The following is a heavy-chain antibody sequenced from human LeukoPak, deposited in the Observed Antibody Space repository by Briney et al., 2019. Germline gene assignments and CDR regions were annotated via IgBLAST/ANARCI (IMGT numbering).Heavy chain of an antibody. V-gene: IGHV4-61*02. CDR1: GASISSGSYY. Sequence: SETLSLTCTVSGASISSGSYYWSWIRQPAGKGLEWIGRVYTSGSTNYNPSLKSRVNISLDTPKNQFSLKLISVTAADTAVYFCARLQWLSTPFFDYWGQGTLVTVSS. J-gene: IGHJ4*02. D-gene: IGHD6-19*01. CDR3: ARLQWLSTPFFDY. CDR2: VYTSGST.